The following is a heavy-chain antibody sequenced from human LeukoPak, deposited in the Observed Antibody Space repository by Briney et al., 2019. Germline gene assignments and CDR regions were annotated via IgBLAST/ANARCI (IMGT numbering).Heavy chain of an antibody. J-gene: IGHJ4*02. V-gene: IGHV4-59*01. CDR2: IHYSGST. Sequence: SETPSLTCTVSGGSISSYYWSWIRQPPGKGLEWIGYIHYSGSTHYNPSLKSRVTISVDTSKNQFSLNLTSVTAADTAIYFCARGGYSGYDYREWGQGTLVTVSS. CDR3: ARGGYSGYDYRE. CDR1: GGSISSYY. D-gene: IGHD5-12*01.